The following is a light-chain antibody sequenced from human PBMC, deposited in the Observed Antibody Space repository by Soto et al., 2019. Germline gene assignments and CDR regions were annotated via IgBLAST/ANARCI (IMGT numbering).Light chain of an antibody. J-gene: IGKJ5*01. Sequence: EIELTQSPGTLSLSPGERATLSCRASQSLSSGYLAWYQQKPAQAPRLLIYGAYRRATGIPDRFSGSGSGTDFTLTIRRLEPEDFAVYYCQQYGTSPITFGQGTRLEIK. CDR1: QSLSSGY. V-gene: IGKV3-20*01. CDR3: QQYGTSPIT. CDR2: GAY.